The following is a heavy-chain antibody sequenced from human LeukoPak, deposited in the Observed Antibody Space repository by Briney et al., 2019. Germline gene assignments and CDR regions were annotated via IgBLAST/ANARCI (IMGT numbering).Heavy chain of an antibody. CDR3: ASDRIAAAGIDDY. CDR2: IDSSGDSI. Sequence: GGSLRLSCTASGFSFSDYYMNWIRQAPGKGLEWVSYIDSSGDSIHYADSVNGRFTISRDNAKNSLYLQMDSLRAEDTAVYYCASDRIAAAGIDDYWGQGTLVTVSS. J-gene: IGHJ4*02. D-gene: IGHD6-13*01. CDR1: GFSFSDYY. V-gene: IGHV3-11*01.